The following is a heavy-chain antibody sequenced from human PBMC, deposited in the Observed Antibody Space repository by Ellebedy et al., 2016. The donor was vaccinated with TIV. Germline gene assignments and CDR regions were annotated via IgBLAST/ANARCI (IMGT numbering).Heavy chain of an antibody. Sequence: GESLKISCAASGFTFSTYVMNWVRQAPGTGLEWVSSITGTGRHIYYADSVKGRFTISRDNAKNSLYLQMNSLGVEDTAVYQCARQAWFGDATYYYYGLDVWGQGTTVTVSS. CDR1: GFTFSTYV. CDR2: ITGTGRHI. D-gene: IGHD3-10*01. V-gene: IGHV3-21*06. J-gene: IGHJ6*02. CDR3: ARQAWFGDATYYYYGLDV.